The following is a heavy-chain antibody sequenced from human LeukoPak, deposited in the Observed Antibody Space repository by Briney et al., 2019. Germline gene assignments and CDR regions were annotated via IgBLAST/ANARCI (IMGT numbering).Heavy chain of an antibody. J-gene: IGHJ5*02. CDR2: MNPNSGNT. D-gene: IGHD1-26*01. CDR1: GYTFTSYD. V-gene: IGHV1-8*01. Sequence: GASVKVSCKASGYTFTSYDINWVRQATGQGLEWKGWMNPNSGNTGYAQKFQGRVTMTRNTSISTAYMELSSLSSEDTAVYYCARRGSGRYYDWFDPWGQGTLVTVSS. CDR3: ARRGSGRYYDWFDP.